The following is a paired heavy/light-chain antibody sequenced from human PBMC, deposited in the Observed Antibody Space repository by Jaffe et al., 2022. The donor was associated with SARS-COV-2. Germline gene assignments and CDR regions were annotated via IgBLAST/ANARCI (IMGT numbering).Light chain of an antibody. J-gene: IGLJ3*02. Sequence: QSVLTQPPSVSGAPGQRVTISCTGSSSNIGAGFDVHWYRQLPGTAPKAFIYGNNNRPSGVPDRFSGSKSGTSASLAITGLQAEDEADYYCQSYDRSVSAWVFGGGTKLTVL. CDR1: SSNIGAGFD. CDR2: GNN. V-gene: IGLV1-40*01. CDR3: QSYDRSVSAWV.
Heavy chain of an antibody. V-gene: IGHV3-30-3*01. D-gene: IGHD6-13*01. Sequence: QVQLVESGGGVVQPGRSLRLSCAASGFTFSTYAMHWVRQAPGKGLEWVAVMSYDGSDRYYADSVKGRFTISRDNSKNTLSLQMNSLTTEDTAVYYCARVGVGSVAAAGNWFDPWGQGTLVTVSS. J-gene: IGHJ5*02. CDR3: ARVGVGSVAAAGNWFDP. CDR1: GFTFSTYA. CDR2: MSYDGSDR.